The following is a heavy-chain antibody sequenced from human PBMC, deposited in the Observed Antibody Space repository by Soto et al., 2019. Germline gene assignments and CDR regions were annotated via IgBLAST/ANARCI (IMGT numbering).Heavy chain of an antibody. CDR3: VKFRPQHDDHTVHVYTEEFEC. CDR1: GGYISSNSYY. Sequence: QLQLQESGPGLVKPSETLSLTCTVSGGYISSNSYYWGWIRQSPEKGLEWIASISYSGHPYYTPSLKSRITMSVDTSKSQSSLKLSSVTAAHTAIYNCVKFRPQHDDHTVHVYTEEFECWGQETLV. D-gene: IGHD2-8*02. J-gene: IGHJ4*01. V-gene: IGHV4-39*01. CDR2: ISYSGHP.